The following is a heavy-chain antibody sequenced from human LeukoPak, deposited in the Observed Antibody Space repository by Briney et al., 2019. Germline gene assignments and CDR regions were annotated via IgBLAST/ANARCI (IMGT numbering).Heavy chain of an antibody. CDR2: IKHDGSEI. Sequence: QSGGSLRLSCVASGFTVSSKYMNWVRQAPGKGLEWVANIKHDGSEIYYVDSVKGRFTISRDNAKNSLYMQMNSLRTEDTAIYYCARGLITIPNWFDPWGQGTLVTVSS. V-gene: IGHV3-7*01. CDR1: GFTVSSKY. CDR3: ARGLITIPNWFDP. D-gene: IGHD3-3*01. J-gene: IGHJ5*02.